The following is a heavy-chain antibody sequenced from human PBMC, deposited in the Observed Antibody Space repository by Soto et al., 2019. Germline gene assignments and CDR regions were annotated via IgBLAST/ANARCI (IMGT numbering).Heavy chain of an antibody. V-gene: IGHV3-33*01. D-gene: IGHD4-17*01. CDR1: GFTFSNYG. J-gene: IGHJ4*02. CDR3: ARDYGTAVTSTGYFDY. CDR2: IWHDGFHK. Sequence: HPGGSLRLSCAASGFTFSNYGMHWVRQAPGKGLEWVAVIWHDGFHKFYGDSVKRRFASASYNSQNAMYLQMSSLRADDTALYSCARDYGTAVTSTGYFDYWGQGTPVTVSS.